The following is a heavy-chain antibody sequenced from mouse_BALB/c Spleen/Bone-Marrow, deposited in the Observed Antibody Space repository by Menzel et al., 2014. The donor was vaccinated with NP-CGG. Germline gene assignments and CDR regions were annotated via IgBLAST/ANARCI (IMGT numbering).Heavy chain of an antibody. CDR3: ARYDGYSDNAMDY. Sequence: DVKLVESGGGLVQPGSSLRLSCATSGFTFTDYYMNWVRQPPGKALEWLGFIRNKANGYTTEFSASVKGRVTIPRDNSQSILYLQMNTLRAEDSATYYCARYDGYSDNAMDYWGQGTSVTVSS. CDR1: GFTFTDYY. J-gene: IGHJ4*01. CDR2: IRNKANGYTT. D-gene: IGHD2-3*01. V-gene: IGHV7-3*02.